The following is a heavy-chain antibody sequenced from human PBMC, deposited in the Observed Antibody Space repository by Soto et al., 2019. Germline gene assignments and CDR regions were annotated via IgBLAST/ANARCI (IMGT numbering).Heavy chain of an antibody. Sequence: EVQLVESGGGLVKPGGSLRLSCAASGFTFSSYSMNWVRQAPGKGLEWVSSISSSSSYIYYADSVKGRFTISRDNAKNSLYLQMNSLRAEDTAVYYCARGTRAGGNWFDPWGQGTLVTVSS. J-gene: IGHJ5*02. CDR1: GFTFSSYS. D-gene: IGHD2-8*02. V-gene: IGHV3-21*01. CDR2: ISSSSSYI. CDR3: ARGTRAGGNWFDP.